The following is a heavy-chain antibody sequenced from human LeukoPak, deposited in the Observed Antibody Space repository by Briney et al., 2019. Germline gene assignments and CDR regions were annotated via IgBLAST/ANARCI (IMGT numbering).Heavy chain of an antibody. CDR1: GYSISSNYN. CDR3: ARDRSHFDY. Sequence: PSETLSLTCTVSGYSISSNYNWAWIRQPPGKGLEWIGSIYHSGSTYYNPSLKSRVTISVDTSKNQFSLKLSSVTAADTAVYYCARDRSHFDYWGQGTLVTVSS. V-gene: IGHV4-38-2*02. CDR2: IYHSGST. D-gene: IGHD3-10*01. J-gene: IGHJ4*02.